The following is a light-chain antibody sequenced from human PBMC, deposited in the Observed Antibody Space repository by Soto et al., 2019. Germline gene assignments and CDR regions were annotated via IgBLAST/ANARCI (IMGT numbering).Light chain of an antibody. CDR2: LGS. Sequence: DIVMTQSPLSLPVTPGEPASISCRSSQSLLHSNGYNCLDWYLQKPGQSPQLLIYLGSNRASGVPDRFSGSGPGTDFTLKISRVEAEDVGVYYCMQALQTPVTFGGGTKVEIK. V-gene: IGKV2-28*01. J-gene: IGKJ4*01. CDR3: MQALQTPVT. CDR1: QSLLHSNGYNC.